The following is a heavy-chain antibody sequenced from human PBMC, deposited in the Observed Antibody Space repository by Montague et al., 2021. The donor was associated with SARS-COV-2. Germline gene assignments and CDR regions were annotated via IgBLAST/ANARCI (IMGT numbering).Heavy chain of an antibody. D-gene: IGHD2-2*01. CDR2: ISSSGSTI. V-gene: IGHV3-48*03. CDR3: ARVSDCSSPSCIDHYFNAMDV. Sequence: SLRLSCAASGFTFSSYEMNWVRQAPGKGLEWVSYISSSGSTIYYADPMKGRFTISRDNAKNSLFLQMNSLTVEDTAVYYCARVSDCSSPSCIDHYFNAMDVWGLGTTVTVSS. CDR1: GFTFSSYE. J-gene: IGHJ6*02.